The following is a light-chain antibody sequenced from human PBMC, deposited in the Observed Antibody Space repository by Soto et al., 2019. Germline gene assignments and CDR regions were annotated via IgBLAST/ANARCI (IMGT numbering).Light chain of an antibody. Sequence: IHYTQSPSFLSASIGDRVTITCRASHGISSYLALYQQKPVKASKLLIYAASTLQSGVPSRFSGSGSGTEFTLTISSLQPEDFATYYCQQYYSYPRSFDQGSKV. CDR2: AAS. V-gene: IGKV1-9*01. CDR3: QQYYSYPRS. CDR1: HGISSY. J-gene: IGKJ1*01.